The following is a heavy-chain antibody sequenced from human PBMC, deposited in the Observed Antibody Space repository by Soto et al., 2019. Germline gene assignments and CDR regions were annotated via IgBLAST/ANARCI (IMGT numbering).Heavy chain of an antibody. J-gene: IGHJ3*02. CDR1: GYTFTSYY. D-gene: IGHD2-15*01. V-gene: IGHV1-46*01. Sequence: VKVSCKASGYTFTSYYMHWVRQAPGQGLEWMGIINPSGGSTSYAQKFQGRVTMTRDTSTSTVYMELSSLRSEDTAVYYCARDLASVGAATDDAFDIWGQGTMVTVSS. CDR3: ARDLASVGAATDDAFDI. CDR2: INPSGGST.